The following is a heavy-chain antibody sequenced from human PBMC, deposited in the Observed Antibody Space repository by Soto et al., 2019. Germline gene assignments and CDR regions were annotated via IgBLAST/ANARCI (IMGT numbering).Heavy chain of an antibody. V-gene: IGHV3-72*01. J-gene: IGHJ4*02. CDR2: SRNKANSYST. CDR3: ARFSGSYPRGLDY. CDR1: GFTFSDHY. D-gene: IGHD1-26*01. Sequence: PGGSLRLSCAASGFTFSDHYMDWVRQAPGKGLEWVGRSRNKANSYSTEYAASVKGRFTISRDESKNSLYLQMNSLKTEDTAVYYCARFSGSYPRGLDYWGQGTLVTVSP.